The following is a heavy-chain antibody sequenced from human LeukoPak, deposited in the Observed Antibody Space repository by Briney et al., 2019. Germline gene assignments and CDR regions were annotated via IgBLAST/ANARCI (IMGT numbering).Heavy chain of an antibody. J-gene: IGHJ4*02. CDR2: IHPSGST. CDR3: SRGRDESKTGDY. CDR1: GGSFSHYY. Sequence: SETLSLTCAIYGGSFSHYYWSWIRQPPGKGLEWVGEIHPSGSTSFNPSLESRVSISKDTSKNQFSLKLTSVTAADTAVYYCSRGRDESKTGDYWGQGTLVTVSS. V-gene: IGHV4-34*01.